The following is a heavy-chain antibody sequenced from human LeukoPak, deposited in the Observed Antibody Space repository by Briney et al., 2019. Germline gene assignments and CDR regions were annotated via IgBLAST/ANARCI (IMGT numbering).Heavy chain of an antibody. CDR3: ARDFRVLGFDP. CDR2: IYYSGST. V-gene: IGHV4-39*07. CDR1: GGSISSSSYY. D-gene: IGHD2/OR15-2a*01. Sequence: SETLSLTCTVSGGSISSSSYYWGWIRQPPGKGLEWIGSIYYSGSTYYNPSLKSRVTISVDTSKNQFSLKLSSVTAADTAVYYCARDFRVLGFDPWGQGTLVTVSP. J-gene: IGHJ5*02.